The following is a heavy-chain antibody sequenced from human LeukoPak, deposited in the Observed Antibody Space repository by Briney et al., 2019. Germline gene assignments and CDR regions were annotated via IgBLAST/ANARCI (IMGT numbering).Heavy chain of an antibody. CDR3: ARNSGYYSPTLLDY. CDR1: GGTFSSYA. V-gene: IGHV1-69*04. CDR2: IIPILGIA. Sequence: SVKVSCKASGGTFSSYAISWVRQAPGQGLEWVGRIIPILGIANYAQKFQGRVTITADKSTSTAYMELSSLRSEDTAVYYCARNSGYYSPTLLDYWGQGTLVTVPS. D-gene: IGHD3-22*01. J-gene: IGHJ4*02.